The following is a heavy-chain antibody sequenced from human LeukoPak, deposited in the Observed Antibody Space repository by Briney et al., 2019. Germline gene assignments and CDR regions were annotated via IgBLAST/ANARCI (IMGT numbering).Heavy chain of an antibody. CDR2: IYYSGGT. V-gene: IGHV4-59*01. CDR1: GGSISSYY. CDR3: ARRRYYYYGTDV. Sequence: SETLSLTCTVSGGSISSYYWSWIRQPPGKGLEWIGYIYYSGGTNYNPSLKSRVTISVDTSKNQFSLKRSSVTAADTAVYYCARRRYYYYGTDVWGPGTPVTVS. J-gene: IGHJ6*02.